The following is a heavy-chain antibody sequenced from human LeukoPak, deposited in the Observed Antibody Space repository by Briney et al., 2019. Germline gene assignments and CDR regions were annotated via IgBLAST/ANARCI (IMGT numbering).Heavy chain of an antibody. CDR1: GGSISSGGYY. J-gene: IGHJ3*02. CDR3: AREAMGIGAFDI. Sequence: SETLSLTCTVSGGSISSGGYYWSWIRQPPGKGLEWIGYIYYSGSTNYNPSLKSRVTISVDTSKNQFSLKLSSVTAADTAVYYCAREAMGIGAFDIWGQGTMVTVSS. V-gene: IGHV4-61*08. CDR2: IYYSGST. D-gene: IGHD6-13*01.